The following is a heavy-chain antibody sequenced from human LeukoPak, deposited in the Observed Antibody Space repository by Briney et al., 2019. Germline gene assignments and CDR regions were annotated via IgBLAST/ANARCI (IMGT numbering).Heavy chain of an antibody. CDR3: ARHLSVTPYFDY. CDR2: IYYSGST. CDR1: GGSINNYY. D-gene: IGHD4-17*01. Sequence: PSETLSLTCTVSGGSINNYYWSWIRQPPGKGLEWIGYIYYSGSTKYNPSLKSRVTISVHTSKNQFSLKLSSVTAADTAVYYCARHLSVTPYFDYWGQGSLVTVSS. V-gene: IGHV4-59*01. J-gene: IGHJ4*02.